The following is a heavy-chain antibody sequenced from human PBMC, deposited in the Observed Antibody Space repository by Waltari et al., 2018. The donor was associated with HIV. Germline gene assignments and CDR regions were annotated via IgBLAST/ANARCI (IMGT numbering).Heavy chain of an antibody. Sequence: QVQLQESGPGLVRPSEALSLTCTVSGGSLSRGIYYWSWVRQPAGKRLEWLGRIYSTGNTNYNPALMSRATISIDTSKNQLSLKLTSVTAADTAMYYCARGDVGDFWSGFFSLWGQGTQVTVSS. D-gene: IGHD3-3*01. CDR3: ARGDVGDFWSGFFSL. V-gene: IGHV4-61*02. CDR1: GGSLSRGIYY. J-gene: IGHJ4*02. CDR2: IYSTGNT.